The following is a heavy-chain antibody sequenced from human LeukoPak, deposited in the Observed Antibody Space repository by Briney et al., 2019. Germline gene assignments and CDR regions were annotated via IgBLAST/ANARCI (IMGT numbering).Heavy chain of an antibody. CDR3: GGAAAGRGNWFDP. J-gene: IGHJ5*02. CDR1: GGSISSSSYY. Sequence: PSETLSLTCTVSGGSISSSSYYWSWIRQPPGKGLEWIGYIYYSGSTNYNPSLKSRVTISVDTSKNQFSLKLSSVTAADTAVYYCGGAAAGRGNWFDPWGQGTLVTVSS. CDR2: IYYSGST. D-gene: IGHD6-13*01. V-gene: IGHV4-61*01.